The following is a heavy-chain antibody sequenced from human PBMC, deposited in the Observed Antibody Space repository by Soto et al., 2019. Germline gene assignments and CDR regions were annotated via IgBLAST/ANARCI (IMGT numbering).Heavy chain of an antibody. D-gene: IGHD3-16*01. J-gene: IGHJ6*03. V-gene: IGHV4-59*11. CDR2: IYSSGST. CDR3: ARTLDYGHMDV. CDR1: GDSIRNQY. Sequence: SETLSLTCTVSGDSIRNQYWSWIRRPPGKGLEWIGYIYSSGSTKYNPSLESRLTISGHTSKNQFSLKLTSVTAADTAVYYCARTLDYGHMDVWGKGTTVTVSS.